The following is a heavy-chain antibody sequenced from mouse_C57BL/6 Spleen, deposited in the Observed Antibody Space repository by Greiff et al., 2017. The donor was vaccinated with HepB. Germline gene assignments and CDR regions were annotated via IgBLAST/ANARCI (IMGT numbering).Heavy chain of an antibody. J-gene: IGHJ2*01. D-gene: IGHD2-13*01. Sequence: EVHLVESGGDLVKPGGSLKLSCAASGFTFSSYGMSWVRQTPDKRLEWVATISSGGSYTYYPDSVKGRFTISRDNAKNTLYLQMSSLKSEDTAMYYCARQKGDDSYFDYWGQGTTLTVSS. CDR3: ARQKGDDSYFDY. V-gene: IGHV5-6*01. CDR2: ISSGGSYT. CDR1: GFTFSSYG.